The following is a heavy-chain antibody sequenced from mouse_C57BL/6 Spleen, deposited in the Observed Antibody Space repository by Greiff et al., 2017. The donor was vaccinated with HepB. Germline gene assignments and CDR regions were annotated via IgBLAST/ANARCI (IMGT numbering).Heavy chain of an antibody. CDR2: ISSGSSTI. CDR3: ARNDYGSSHWYFDV. D-gene: IGHD1-1*01. Sequence: EVKLVESGGGLVKPGGSLKLSCAASGFTFSDYGMHWVRQAPEKGLEWVAYISSGSSTIYYVDTVKGRFTISRDNAKNTLFLQMTSLRSEDTAMYYCARNDYGSSHWYFDVWGTGTTVTVSS. CDR1: GFTFSDYG. J-gene: IGHJ1*03. V-gene: IGHV5-17*01.